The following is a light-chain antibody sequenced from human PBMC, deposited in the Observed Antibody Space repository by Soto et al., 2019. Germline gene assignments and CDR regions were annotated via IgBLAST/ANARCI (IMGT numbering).Light chain of an antibody. J-gene: IGLJ2*01. CDR2: SNN. CDR3: AAWDDSLNGHAV. Sequence: QPVLTQPPSASETPGQRVTISCSGSSSNIGSNTVSWYQQLPGAAPKLLIYSNNQRPSGVPDRFSGSKSGTSASLAISGLQSEDEADYYCAAWDDSLNGHAVFGGGTQLTVL. CDR1: SSNIGSNT. V-gene: IGLV1-44*01.